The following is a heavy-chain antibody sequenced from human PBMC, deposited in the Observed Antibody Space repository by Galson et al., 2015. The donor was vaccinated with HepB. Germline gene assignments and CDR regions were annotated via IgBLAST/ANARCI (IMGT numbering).Heavy chain of an antibody. V-gene: IGHV2-26*01. CDR3: ARIRLDYGDSPEAFDI. CDR2: IFSNDEE. J-gene: IGHJ3*02. D-gene: IGHD4-17*01. Sequence: PALVKPTQTLTLTCTVSGFSLSNARMGVSWIRQPPGKALEWLAHIFSNDEESYSTSLKSRLTISKDTSKSQVVLTMTNMDPVDTATYYCARIRLDYGDSPEAFDIWGQGTMVTVSS. CDR1: GFSLSNARMG.